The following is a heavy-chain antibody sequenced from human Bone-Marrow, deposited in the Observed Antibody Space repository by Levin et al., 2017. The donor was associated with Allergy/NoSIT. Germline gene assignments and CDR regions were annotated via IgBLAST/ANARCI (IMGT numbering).Heavy chain of an antibody. D-gene: IGHD5-18*01. CDR1: GGSISSDS. Sequence: SETLSLTCTVSGGSISSDSWTWIRQTPGKGLEWIGHAFSVGSPNYNPSLKSRLTISVVTSKNPMSLSLRSVSTADTAIYYCARRTSGADGYDGDDWFDAWGQGALVTVSS. V-gene: IGHV4-59*01. CDR2: AFSVGSP. J-gene: IGHJ5*02. CDR3: ARRTSGADGYDGDDWFDA.